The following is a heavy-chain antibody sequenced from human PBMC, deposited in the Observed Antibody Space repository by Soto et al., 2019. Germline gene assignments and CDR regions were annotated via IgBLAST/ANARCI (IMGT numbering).Heavy chain of an antibody. CDR2: IIPTSGTA. J-gene: IGHJ6*02. CDR3: ARGQXYCSGGICYYYYYGMDV. V-gene: IGHV1-69*13. D-gene: IGHD2-15*01. Sequence: GASVKVSCKASGGTFSSDAFSWVRQAPGQGLEWMGGIIPTSGTANYAQKFQGRATITADESTSTAYMELSSLTSEDTAVYFCARGQXYCSGGICYYYYYGMDVWGQGTTVTVSS. CDR1: GGTFSSDA.